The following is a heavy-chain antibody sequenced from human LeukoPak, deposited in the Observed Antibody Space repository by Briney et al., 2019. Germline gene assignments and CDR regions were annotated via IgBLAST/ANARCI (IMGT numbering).Heavy chain of an antibody. CDR2: IIPIFGTV. CDR1: GGTFSSYA. V-gene: IGHV1-69*13. J-gene: IGHJ4*02. CDR3: ARFSSAGGCSSTSCYDY. Sequence: SVKVSCKASGGTFSSYAISWVRQAPGQGLEWMGGIIPIFGTVNYAQKFQGRVTITADESTSTAYMELSSLRSEDTAVYYCARFSSAGGCSSTSCYDYWGQGTLVTVSP. D-gene: IGHD2-2*01.